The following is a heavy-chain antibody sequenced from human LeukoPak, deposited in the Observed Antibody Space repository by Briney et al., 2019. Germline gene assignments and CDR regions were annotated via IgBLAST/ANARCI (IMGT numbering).Heavy chain of an antibody. V-gene: IGHV3-9*01. D-gene: IGHD6-25*01. Sequence: GGSLRLSCAASGFTFDDYAMHWVRQAPGKGLEWVSGISWNSGSIDYADSVRGRFTISRDNAKNSLYLQMNSLRPEDTALYYCAKEHATANAFDIWGQGTMVTVSS. CDR1: GFTFDDYA. J-gene: IGHJ3*02. CDR2: ISWNSGSI. CDR3: AKEHATANAFDI.